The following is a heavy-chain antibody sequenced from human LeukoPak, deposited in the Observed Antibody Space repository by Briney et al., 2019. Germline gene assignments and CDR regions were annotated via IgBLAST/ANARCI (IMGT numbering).Heavy chain of an antibody. CDR1: GGSISSGGYY. CDR2: IYYSGTT. V-gene: IGHV4-31*03. CDR3: ARGAPRRVFRFDP. Sequence: SETLSLTCTVSGGSISSGGYYWSWIRQLPGKGLEWIAYIYYSGTTYYNPSLMSRITISVDTSKNQFSLKLSSVTAADTAVYYCARGAPRRVFRFDPWGQGTLVTVSS. D-gene: IGHD2-8*01. J-gene: IGHJ5*02.